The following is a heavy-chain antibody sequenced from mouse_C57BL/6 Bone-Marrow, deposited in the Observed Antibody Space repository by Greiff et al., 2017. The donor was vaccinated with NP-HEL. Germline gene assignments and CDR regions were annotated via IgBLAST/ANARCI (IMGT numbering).Heavy chain of an antibody. D-gene: IGHD4-1*01. CDR3: TRDQGAGTRYFDY. V-gene: IGHV5-9-1*02. CDR1: GFTFSSYA. J-gene: IGHJ2*01. CDR2: ISSGGDYI. Sequence: EVHLVESGEGLVKPGGSLKLSCAASGFTFSSYAMSWVRQTPEKRLEWVAYISSGGDYIYYADTVKGRFTISRDNARNTLYQQISSLKSEDTAMYYCTRDQGAGTRYFDYWGQGTTLTVSS.